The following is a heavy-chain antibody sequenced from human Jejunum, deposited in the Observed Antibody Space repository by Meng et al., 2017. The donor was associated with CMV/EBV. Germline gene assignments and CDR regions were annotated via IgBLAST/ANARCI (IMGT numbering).Heavy chain of an antibody. J-gene: IGHJ4*02. CDR1: GGSMSSGDYF. CDR2: IYASGST. Sequence: QVQPQESGPGLVKPSQTLSLTWTVLGGSMSSGDYFWTWIRRPAGKGLEWIGRIYASGSTSYHPSLESRLTISVDTSKNQFSLKMSSVTAADTAVYYCARGRLQSEYFDYWGQGTLVTVSS. V-gene: IGHV4-61*02. D-gene: IGHD5-24*01. CDR3: ARGRLQSEYFDY.